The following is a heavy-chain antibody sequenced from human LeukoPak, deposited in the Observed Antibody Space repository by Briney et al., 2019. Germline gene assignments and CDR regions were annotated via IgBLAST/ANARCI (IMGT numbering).Heavy chain of an antibody. D-gene: IGHD3-10*01. CDR3: AREDPYYRGGDAFDI. CDR1: GFTFSSYW. Sequence: GGSLRLSCAASGFTFSSYWMSWVRQAPGKGREWVANIKQDGSEKNYVDSVKGRFTISRDNAKNSLYLQMNSLRAEDTAVYYCAREDPYYRGGDAFDIWGQGTMVTVSS. J-gene: IGHJ3*02. CDR2: IKQDGSEK. V-gene: IGHV3-7*01.